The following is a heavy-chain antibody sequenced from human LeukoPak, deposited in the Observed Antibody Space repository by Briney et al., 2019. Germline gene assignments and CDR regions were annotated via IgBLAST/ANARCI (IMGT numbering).Heavy chain of an antibody. D-gene: IGHD6-13*01. V-gene: IGHV3-13*01. CDR3: ARVSIAAAGGWSAFDI. Sequence: GGSLRLSCAASGFTFSSYDMHWVRQATGKGLEWVSAIGTAGDTYYPGSVKGRFTISRENAKDSLYLQMNSLRAGDTAVYYCARVSIAAAGGWSAFDIWGQGTMVTVSS. CDR2: IGTAGDT. CDR1: GFTFSSYD. J-gene: IGHJ3*02.